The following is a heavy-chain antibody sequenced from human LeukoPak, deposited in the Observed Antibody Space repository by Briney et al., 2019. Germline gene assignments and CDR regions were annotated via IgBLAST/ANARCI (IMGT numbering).Heavy chain of an antibody. V-gene: IGHV4-34*01. Sequence: PSETLSLTCAVYGGSFSGYYWSWIRQPPGKGLEWIGEINHSGSTSYNPSLKSRVTISVDTSKNQFSLKLSSVTAADTAVYYCARTLETYFDYWGQGTLVTVSS. CDR3: ARTLETYFDY. CDR2: INHSGST. J-gene: IGHJ4*02. CDR1: GGSFSGYY. D-gene: IGHD1-1*01.